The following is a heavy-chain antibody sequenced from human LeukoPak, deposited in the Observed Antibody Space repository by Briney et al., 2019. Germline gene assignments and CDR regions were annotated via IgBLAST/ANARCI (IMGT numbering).Heavy chain of an antibody. V-gene: IGHV4-59*01. CDR3: ARAFFRGWYFDL. CDR2: IYYSGST. J-gene: IGHJ2*01. D-gene: IGHD3-3*02. CDR1: GGSISSYY. Sequence: SETLSLTCTVSGGSISSYYWSWIRQPPGKGLEWIGYIYYSGSTNYNPSLKSRVTISVDTSKNQFSLKLSSVTAADTAVYYCARAFFRGWYFDLWGRGTLVTVSS.